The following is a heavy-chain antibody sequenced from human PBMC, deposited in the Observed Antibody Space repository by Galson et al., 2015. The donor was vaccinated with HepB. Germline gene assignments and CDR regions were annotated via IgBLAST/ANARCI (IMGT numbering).Heavy chain of an antibody. J-gene: IGHJ4*02. V-gene: IGHV1-3*01. Sequence: SVKVSCKASGYTFTSYAMHWVRQAPGQRLEWMGWINAGNGNTKYSQKFQGRVTITRDTSASTAYMELSSLRSEDTAVYYCARARIAVAGKSPYYFDYWGQGTLVTVSS. CDR1: GYTFTSYA. CDR3: ARARIAVAGKSPYYFDY. D-gene: IGHD6-19*01. CDR2: INAGNGNT.